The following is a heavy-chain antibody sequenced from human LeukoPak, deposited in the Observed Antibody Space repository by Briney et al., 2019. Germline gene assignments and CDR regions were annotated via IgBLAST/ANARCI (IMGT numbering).Heavy chain of an antibody. D-gene: IGHD3-22*01. J-gene: IGHJ4*02. V-gene: IGHV3-43D*03. CDR1: GFTFDDYA. Sequence: GGSLRLSCAASGFTFDDYAMHWVRQAPGKGLEWVSLISWDGGSTYYADSVKGRFTISRDNAKNSLYLQMNSLRAEDTAVYYCASSSGLWDMGDYWGQGTLVTVSS. CDR3: ASSSGLWDMGDY. CDR2: ISWDGGST.